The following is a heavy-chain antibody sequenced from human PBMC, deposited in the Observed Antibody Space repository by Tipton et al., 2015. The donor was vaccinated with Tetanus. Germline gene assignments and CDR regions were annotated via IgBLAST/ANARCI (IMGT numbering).Heavy chain of an antibody. CDR3: ARDIIRVGATRYFDH. J-gene: IGHJ4*02. CDR1: GFALVDY. Sequence: SLRLSCAASGFALVDYMTWIRQAPGKGLEWVSAISGSGGSTYYADSVKGRFTISRDNSKNTLYLQMNSLRAEDTAVYYCARDIIRVGATRYFDHWGQGILVTVSS. V-gene: IGHV3-23*01. D-gene: IGHD1-26*01. CDR2: ISGSGGST.